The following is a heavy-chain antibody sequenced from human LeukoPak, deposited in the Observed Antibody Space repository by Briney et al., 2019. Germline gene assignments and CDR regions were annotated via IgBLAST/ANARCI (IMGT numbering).Heavy chain of an antibody. CDR2: IYYRGST. D-gene: IGHD3-16*01. CDR3: ARRYGP. CDR1: GGSISGSSYY. J-gene: IGHJ4*02. V-gene: IGHV4-39*01. Sequence: PSETLSLTCTVSGGSISGSSYYWGWIRQPPGKGLEWIGSIYYRGSTYYNPSLKSRATISVDTSKNQFSLKLNSVTATDTAVYYCARRYGPWGQGTLVTVSS.